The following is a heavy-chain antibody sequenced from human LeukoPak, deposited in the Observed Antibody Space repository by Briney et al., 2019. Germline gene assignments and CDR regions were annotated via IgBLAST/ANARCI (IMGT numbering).Heavy chain of an antibody. J-gene: IGHJ4*02. CDR3: ARVLYYGGNNPLGY. CDR1: GYTFTSYA. V-gene: IGHV1-3*01. D-gene: IGHD4-23*01. Sequence: ASVKVSCKASGYTFTSYAMHWVRQAPGQRLEWMGWINAGNGNTKYSQKFQGRVTITRDTSASTAYMELSSLRSGDTAVYYCARVLYYGGNNPLGYWGQGALVTVSS. CDR2: INAGNGNT.